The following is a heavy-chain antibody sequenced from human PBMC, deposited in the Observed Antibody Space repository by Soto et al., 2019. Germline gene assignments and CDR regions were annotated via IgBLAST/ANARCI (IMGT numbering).Heavy chain of an antibody. J-gene: IGHJ6*02. CDR2: ISGSGGST. D-gene: IGHD3-3*01. V-gene: IGHV3-23*01. CDR3: AKIPDREWLLWSDYYYGMDV. Sequence: EVQLLESGGGLVQPGGSLRLSCAASGFTFSSYAMSWVRQAPGKGLEWVSAISGSGGSTYYADSVKGRFTISRDNSKNTLYLQMNSLRAEDTAVYYCAKIPDREWLLWSDYYYGMDVWGQGTTVTVSS. CDR1: GFTFSSYA.